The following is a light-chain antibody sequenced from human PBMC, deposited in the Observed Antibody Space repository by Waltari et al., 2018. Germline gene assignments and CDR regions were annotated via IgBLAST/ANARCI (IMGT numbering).Light chain of an antibody. J-gene: IGKJ5*01. V-gene: IGKV6-21*01. CDR1: YSIDSH. Sequence: EIVLTQSPDFQSVTPKEKVTITCRASYSIDSHLHWYQQKPHQSPTLLSKSASQSVSGVPSGFGGSGSGTDFTLTINSLEAEDAAIDYCLQSRVYPITFGQGTRLEIK. CDR3: LQSRVYPIT. CDR2: SAS.